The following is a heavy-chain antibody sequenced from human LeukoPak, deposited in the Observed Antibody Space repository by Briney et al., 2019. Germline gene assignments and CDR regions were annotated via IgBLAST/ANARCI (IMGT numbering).Heavy chain of an antibody. J-gene: IGHJ4*02. V-gene: IGHV3-23*01. CDR1: GFTFSSYA. CDR2: ISGSGDNT. D-gene: IGHD2-15*01. Sequence: GGSLRLSCAASGFTFSSYAMSWVRQVPGKGLEWVSVISGSGDNTYYADSVKGRFTISRDNSKNMLYLQMNSLRAEDTAVYYCAKQLGYCSDGSCYFPYWGQGTLVTVSS. CDR3: AKQLGYCSDGSCYFPY.